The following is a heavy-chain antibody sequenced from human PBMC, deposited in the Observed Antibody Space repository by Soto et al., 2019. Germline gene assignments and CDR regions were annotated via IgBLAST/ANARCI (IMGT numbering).Heavy chain of an antibody. CDR3: ARAAGGSHIGFVVVVAATPWYYMDV. CDR2: ISAYNGNT. V-gene: IGHV1-18*01. Sequence: GASVKVSCKASGYTFTSYGISWVRQAPGQGLEWMGWISAYNGNTNYAQKLQGRVTMTTDTSTSTAYMELRSLRSDDTAVYYCARAAGGSHIGFVVVVAATPWYYMDVWGKGTTVTV. D-gene: IGHD2-15*01. J-gene: IGHJ6*03. CDR1: GYTFTSYG.